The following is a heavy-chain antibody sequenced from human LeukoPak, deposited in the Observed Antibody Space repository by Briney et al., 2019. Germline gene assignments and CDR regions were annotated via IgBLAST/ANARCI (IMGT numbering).Heavy chain of an antibody. CDR2: ISSSSSYI. CDR3: ARDRSDYDSSGYYDY. V-gene: IGHV3-21*01. Sequence: PGGSLRLSCAAPGFTFSSYSMNWVRQAPGKGLEWVSSISSSSSYIYYADSVKGRFTISRDNAKNSLYLQMNSLRAEDTAVYYCARDRSDYDSSGYYDYWGQGTLVTVSS. J-gene: IGHJ4*02. D-gene: IGHD3-22*01. CDR1: GFTFSSYS.